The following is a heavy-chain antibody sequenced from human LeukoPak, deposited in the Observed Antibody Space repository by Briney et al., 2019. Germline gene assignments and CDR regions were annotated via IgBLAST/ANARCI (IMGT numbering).Heavy chain of an antibody. CDR3: AKGRGGSSNWGSDY. V-gene: IGHV3-23*01. CDR1: GFTFSNYA. CDR2: ISGSSGST. D-gene: IGHD7-27*01. J-gene: IGHJ4*02. Sequence: GGSLRHSCAASGFTFSNYAMSWVRQAPGKGLEWVSAISGSSGSTYYADSVKGRFTISRDNSKNTLYLQMNSLRAEDTAVYYCAKGRGGSSNWGSDYWGQGTQVTVSS.